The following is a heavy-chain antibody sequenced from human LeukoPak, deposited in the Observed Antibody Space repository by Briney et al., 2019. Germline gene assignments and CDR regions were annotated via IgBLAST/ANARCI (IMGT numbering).Heavy chain of an antibody. CDR3: ARDLYLKNWFDP. D-gene: IGHD2-2*02. Sequence: ASVKVSCKASGYSFTDYAMHWGRQAPGQRLEWMGWINTANGKTKYSQKFQDRVTITRDTSATTAYMELSSLRSEDTAVFYCARDLYLKNWFDPWGLGTLVTVSS. CDR1: GYSFTDYA. V-gene: IGHV1-3*04. J-gene: IGHJ5*02. CDR2: INTANGKT.